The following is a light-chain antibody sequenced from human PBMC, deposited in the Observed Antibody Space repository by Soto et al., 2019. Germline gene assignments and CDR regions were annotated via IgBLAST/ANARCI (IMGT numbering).Light chain of an antibody. CDR2: EVT. J-gene: IGLJ1*01. Sequence: QSVLAQPASVSVSPGQSITISCTGTSSDVGGYNYVSWYQHHPGKAPKLIIYEVTNRPSGVSNPFSGSKSGNTASLTISGLQPEDEADYYCSSYTTSNTRQIVFGTGTKVTVL. CDR1: SSDVGGYNY. V-gene: IGLV2-14*01. CDR3: SSYTTSNTRQIV.